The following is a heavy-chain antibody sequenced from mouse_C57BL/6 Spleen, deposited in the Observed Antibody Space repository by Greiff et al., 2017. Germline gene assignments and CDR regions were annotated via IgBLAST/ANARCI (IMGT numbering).Heavy chain of an antibody. CDR3: AGEGLQDWFDY. Sequence: QVQLQQSGAELARPGASVKLSCKASGYTFTSYGISWVKQRTGQGLEWIGEIHPRSGNTYYNEKFKGKATLTADKSSSTAYMELRGLTSEDSAVYFCAGEGLQDWFDYWGQGTTLTVSS. D-gene: IGHD2-2*01. J-gene: IGHJ2*01. V-gene: IGHV1-81*01. CDR1: GYTFTSYG. CDR2: IHPRSGNT.